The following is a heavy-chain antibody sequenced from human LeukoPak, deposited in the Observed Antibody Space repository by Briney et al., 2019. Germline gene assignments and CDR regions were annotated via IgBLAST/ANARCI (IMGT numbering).Heavy chain of an antibody. J-gene: IGHJ4*02. Sequence: GGSLRLSCAASGFTFDDYAMHWVRHAPGKGLEWVSGISWNSGSIGYADSVKGRFTISRDNANNSLYLQMNSLRAEDTALYYCAKGIVPAVTYYFDYWGQGTLVTVSS. CDR1: GFTFDDYA. CDR3: AKGIVPAVTYYFDY. CDR2: ISWNSGSI. D-gene: IGHD2-2*01. V-gene: IGHV3-9*01.